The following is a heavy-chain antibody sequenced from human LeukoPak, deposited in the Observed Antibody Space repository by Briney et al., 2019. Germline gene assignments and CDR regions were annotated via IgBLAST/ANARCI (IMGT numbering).Heavy chain of an antibody. V-gene: IGHV4-59*01. D-gene: IGHD3-3*01. CDR2: IYYSGST. J-gene: IGHJ4*02. Sequence: SGTLSLTCTVSGGSISSYYWSWIRQPPGKGLGWIGYIYYSGSTNYNPSLKSRVTISVDTSKNQFSLKLSSVTAADTAVYYCARDDFWSGYRYFDYWGQGTLVTVSS. CDR3: ARDDFWSGYRYFDY. CDR1: GGSISSYY.